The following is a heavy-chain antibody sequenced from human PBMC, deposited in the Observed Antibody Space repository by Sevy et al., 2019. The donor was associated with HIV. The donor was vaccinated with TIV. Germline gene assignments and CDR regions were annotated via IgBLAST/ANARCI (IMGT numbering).Heavy chain of an antibody. Sequence: SETLSLTCTVSGGSVSSGSYYRSWIRQPPGKGLEWIGYIYYSGSTNYNPSLKSRVTISVDTSKNQFSLKLSSVTAADTAVYYCARDGAAYSSSSGGMDVWGQGTTVTVSS. CDR2: IYYSGST. J-gene: IGHJ6*02. CDR3: ARDGAAYSSSSGGMDV. D-gene: IGHD6-6*01. CDR1: GGSVSSGSYY. V-gene: IGHV4-61*01.